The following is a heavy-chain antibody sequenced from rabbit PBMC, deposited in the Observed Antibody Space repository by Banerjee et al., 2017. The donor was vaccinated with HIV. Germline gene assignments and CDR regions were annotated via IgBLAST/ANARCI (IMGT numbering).Heavy chain of an antibody. D-gene: IGHD7-1*01. J-gene: IGHJ6*01. CDR2: IAGSSSGFT. CDR3: ARDTGPSFSSYGMDL. CDR1: GFSFSSSDY. Sequence: QSLEESGGGLVQPEGSLALTCKASGFSFSSSDYICWVRQAPGKGLEWISCIAGSSSGFTYSATWAKGRFTISKASSTTVTLQMTTLTAVDTATYFCARDTGPSFSSYGMDLWGQGTLVTVS. V-gene: IGHV1S40*01.